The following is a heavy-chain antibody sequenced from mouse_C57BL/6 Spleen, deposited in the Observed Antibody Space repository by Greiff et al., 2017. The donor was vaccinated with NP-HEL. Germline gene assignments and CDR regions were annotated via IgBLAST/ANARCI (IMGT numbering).Heavy chain of an antibody. CDR2: IDPSDSYT. CDR3: ARDYYGSSRYFDV. Sequence: QVQLKQPGAELVRPGTSVKLSCKASGYTFTSYWMHWVKQRPGQGLEWIGVIDPSDSYTNYNQKFKGKATLTVDTSSSTAYMQLSSLTSEDSAVYYCARDYYGSSRYFDVWGTGTTVTVSS. D-gene: IGHD1-1*01. CDR1: GYTFTSYW. J-gene: IGHJ1*03. V-gene: IGHV1-59*01.